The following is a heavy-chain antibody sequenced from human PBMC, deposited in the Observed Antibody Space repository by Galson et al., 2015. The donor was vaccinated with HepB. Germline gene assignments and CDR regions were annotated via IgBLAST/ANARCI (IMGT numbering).Heavy chain of an antibody. CDR3: ARLAPRDCSGCCCYPDY. V-gene: IGHV5-51*01. CDR1: GYSFANYW. J-gene: IGHJ4*02. CDR2: IYPGDSDS. D-gene: IGHD2-15*01. Sequence: QSGAEVKKPGESLKISCTGSGYSFANYWVGWVRQMPGKGLEWMGIIYPGDSDSRYSPSFQGQVTISADKSISTIYLQWSSLKGTDSAMYYCARLAPRDCSGCCCYPDYCGQGTLVTVSS.